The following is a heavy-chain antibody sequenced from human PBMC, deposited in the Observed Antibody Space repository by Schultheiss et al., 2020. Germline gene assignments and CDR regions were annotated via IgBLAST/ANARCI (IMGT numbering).Heavy chain of an antibody. CDR3: ARYSSGWPFDY. D-gene: IGHD6-19*01. V-gene: IGHV1-46*01. CDR1: GYTFTSYY. Sequence: ASVKVSCKASGYTFTSYYMHWVRQAPGQGLEWMGVINPSVGSTTYAQKFQGRVTMTRDTSTSTVYMELSSLRSEDTAVYYCARYSSGWPFDYWGQGTLVTVSS. J-gene: IGHJ4*02. CDR2: INPSVGST.